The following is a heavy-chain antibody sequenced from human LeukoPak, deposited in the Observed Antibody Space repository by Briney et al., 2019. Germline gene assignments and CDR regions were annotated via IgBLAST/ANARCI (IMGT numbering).Heavy chain of an antibody. CDR1: GGSISSYY. Sequence: SETLSLTCIVSGGSISSYYWSWIRQPPGKGLEWIGYIYYSGSTNYNPSLKSRVTISVDTSKNQFSLKLSSVTAADTAVYYCARDRLIAAADDYYYYGMDVWGQGTTVTVSS. J-gene: IGHJ6*02. CDR2: IYYSGST. V-gene: IGHV4-59*01. D-gene: IGHD6-13*01. CDR3: ARDRLIAAADDYYYYGMDV.